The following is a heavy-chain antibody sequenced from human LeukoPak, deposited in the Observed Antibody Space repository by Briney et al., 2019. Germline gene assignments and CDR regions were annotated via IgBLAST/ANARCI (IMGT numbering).Heavy chain of an antibody. D-gene: IGHD3-16*02. CDR1: GYSFSVYW. V-gene: IGHV5-51*01. J-gene: IGHJ4*02. Sequence: PGESLKISCSGSGYSFSVYWIGWVRQMPGKGLGWMGITYPGDSDTRYSPSFQGQVTISADKSISTAYLQWSSLKASDTAMYYCARPPLRFRGGVIVHKDYDYWGQGTLVTVSS. CDR3: ARPPLRFRGGVIVHKDYDY. CDR2: TYPGDSDT.